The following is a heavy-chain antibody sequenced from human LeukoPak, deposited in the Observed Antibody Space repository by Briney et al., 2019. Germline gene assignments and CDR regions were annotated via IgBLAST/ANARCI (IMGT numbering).Heavy chain of an antibody. Sequence: GGSLRLSCAASGFTFSSYAMSWVRQAPGKGLEWVSVISGSGDSNYFIDSGKGRFTISRDNSKNTLYLQMNSVRAEDTAVYYCARCPGNYDFWSGYYPSPDYYYYMDVWGKGTTVTVSS. CDR2: ISGSGDSN. V-gene: IGHV3-23*01. CDR3: ARCPGNYDFWSGYYPSPDYYYYMDV. CDR1: GFTFSSYA. J-gene: IGHJ6*03. D-gene: IGHD3-3*01.